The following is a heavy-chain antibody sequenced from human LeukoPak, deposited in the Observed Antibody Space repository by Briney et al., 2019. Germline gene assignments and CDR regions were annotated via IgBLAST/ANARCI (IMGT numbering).Heavy chain of an antibody. Sequence: SVKVSCKASGGTFSSYAIGWVRQAPGQGLEWMGGIIPIFGTANYAQKFQGRVTITTDESTSTAYMELSSLRSEDTAVYYCARGTTVTNAQFDYWGQGTLVTVSS. V-gene: IGHV1-69*05. CDR3: ARGTTVTNAQFDY. CDR2: IIPIFGTA. D-gene: IGHD4-17*01. J-gene: IGHJ4*02. CDR1: GGTFSSYA.